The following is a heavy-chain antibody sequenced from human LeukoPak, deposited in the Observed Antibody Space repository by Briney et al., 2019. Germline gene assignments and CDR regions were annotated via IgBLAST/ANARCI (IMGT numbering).Heavy chain of an antibody. CDR1: GGTFSSYA. CDR3: AREGGGAIDY. V-gene: IGHV1-46*01. CDR2: INPSGGST. J-gene: IGHJ4*02. D-gene: IGHD2-21*01. Sequence: GASVKVSCKASGGTFSSYAISWVRQAPGQGLEWMGIINPSGGSTSYAQKFQGRVTMTRDTSTSTVYMELSSLRSEDTAVYYCAREGGGAIDYWGQGTLVTVSS.